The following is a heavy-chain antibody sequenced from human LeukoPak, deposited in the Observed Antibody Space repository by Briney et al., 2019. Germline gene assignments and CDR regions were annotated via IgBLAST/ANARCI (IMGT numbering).Heavy chain of an antibody. Sequence: GESLRLSCAASGFTFSSYAMSWVRQAPGKGLEWVSAISGSGGSTYYADSVKGRFTISRDNSKNTLYLQMNSLRAEDTAVYYCAKDLTDVVVVPAAQSGFDYWGQGTLVTVSS. CDR3: AKDLTDVVVVPAAQSGFDY. V-gene: IGHV3-23*01. D-gene: IGHD2-2*01. CDR1: GFTFSSYA. J-gene: IGHJ4*02. CDR2: ISGSGGST.